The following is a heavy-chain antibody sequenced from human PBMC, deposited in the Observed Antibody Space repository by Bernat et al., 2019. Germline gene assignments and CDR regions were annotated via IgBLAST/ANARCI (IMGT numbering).Heavy chain of an antibody. CDR2: LNGDGSNP. CDR3: ASLRCSADKCYDY. D-gene: IGHD2-8*01. CDR1: GITFSLFS. V-gene: IGHV3-74*01. J-gene: IGHJ4*02. Sequence: EVQLVESGGGLVQPGGSLRLSCAASGITFSLFSIHWVRQVPGKGLVFVSRLNGDGSNPTYADSVKGRFTISRDNAKNTLYLQMNSLRAEDTAVYYCASLRCSADKCYDYWGQGTLVTVSS.